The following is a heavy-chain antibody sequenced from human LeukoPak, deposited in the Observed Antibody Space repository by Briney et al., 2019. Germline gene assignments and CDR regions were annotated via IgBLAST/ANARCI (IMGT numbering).Heavy chain of an antibody. CDR2: IYPGDSDT. D-gene: IGHD6-13*01. Sequence: GESLKISCKGSGYSFTSYWIGWVRQMPGKGLEWMGIIYPGDSDTRYSPSFQGQVTISADKSTSTAYLQWSSLKASDTAMYYCARTAAGSQYYYYGMDVWGQGTTVTVSS. CDR1: GYSFTSYW. CDR3: ARTAAGSQYYYYGMDV. J-gene: IGHJ6*02. V-gene: IGHV5-51*01.